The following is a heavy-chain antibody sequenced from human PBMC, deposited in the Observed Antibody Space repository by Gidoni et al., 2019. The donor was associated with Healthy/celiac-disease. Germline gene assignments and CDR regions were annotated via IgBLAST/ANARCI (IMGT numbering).Heavy chain of an antibody. J-gene: IGHJ1*01. CDR3: ARGESYFQH. V-gene: IGHV3-21*01. D-gene: IGHD3-10*01. Sequence: LKGRFTISRDNAKNSLYLQMNSLRAEDTAVYYCARGESYFQHWGQGTLVTVSS.